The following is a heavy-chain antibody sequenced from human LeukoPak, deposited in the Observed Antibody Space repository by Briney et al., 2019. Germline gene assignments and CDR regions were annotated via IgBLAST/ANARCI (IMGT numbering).Heavy chain of an antibody. D-gene: IGHD2-15*01. Sequence: GASVKVSCKASGYTFTSYGISWVRQAPGQGLEWMGWISAYNGNTNYAQKLQGRVTMTTDTSTSTAYMELRSLRSEDTAVYYCASPRFNCSGGSCYSFKDGYNSYYFDYWGQGTLVTVSS. V-gene: IGHV1-18*01. CDR3: ASPRFNCSGGSCYSFKDGYNSYYFDY. J-gene: IGHJ4*02. CDR1: GYTFTSYG. CDR2: ISAYNGNT.